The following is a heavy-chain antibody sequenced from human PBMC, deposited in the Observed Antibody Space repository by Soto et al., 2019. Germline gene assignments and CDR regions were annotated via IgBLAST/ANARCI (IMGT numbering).Heavy chain of an antibody. CDR1: GDSISSRSYY. J-gene: IGHJ4*02. CDR2: ISYSGSS. CDR3: VRHVKGTYFPYYFDS. V-gene: IGHV4-39*01. Sequence: QLQLQESGPGLVKPSETLSLTCTISGDSISSRSYYWGWIRQPPGKGLEWIGSISYSGSSYYNPSLKTRVTMSVDTSKNQFSLNLSSVTAADTAMYYCVRHVKGTYFPYYFDSWGQGTLVTVSS. D-gene: IGHD1-26*01.